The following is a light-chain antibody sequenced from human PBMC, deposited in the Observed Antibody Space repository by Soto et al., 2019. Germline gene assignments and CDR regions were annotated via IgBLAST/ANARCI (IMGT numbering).Light chain of an antibody. CDR1: QSVSNNY. CDR2: GAS. Sequence: EIMLTQSPGTLALCPGEITTLCCEASQSVSNNYLAWYQQKPGQAPRVFIYGASTRATGIPDRFSGSGSGTDFTLTISRLEPEDFAVYYCQQQGRSWITFGQGTRLEIK. J-gene: IGKJ5*01. V-gene: IGKV3-20*01. CDR3: QQQGRSWIT.